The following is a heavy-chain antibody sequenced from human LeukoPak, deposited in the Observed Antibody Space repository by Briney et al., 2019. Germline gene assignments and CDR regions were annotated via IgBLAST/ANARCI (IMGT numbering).Heavy chain of an antibody. CDR1: GFTFSSYA. CDR2: IYYSGST. CDR3: ARLGGMITFGGVIVEYYFDY. D-gene: IGHD3-16*02. J-gene: IGHJ4*02. V-gene: IGHV4-39*01. Sequence: GSLRLSCAASGFTFSSYAMSWVRQPPGKGLEWIGSIYYSGSTYYNPSLKSRVTISVDTSKNQFSLKLSSVTAADTAVYYCARLGGMITFGGVIVEYYFDYWGQGTLVTVSS.